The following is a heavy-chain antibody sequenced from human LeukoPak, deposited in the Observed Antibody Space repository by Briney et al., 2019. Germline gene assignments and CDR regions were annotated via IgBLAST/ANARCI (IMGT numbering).Heavy chain of an antibody. Sequence: SETLSLTCAVYGGSFSGYYWSWIRQPPGKGLEWIGEINHSGSINYNPSLKSRVTISVDTSKNQFSLKLSSVTAADTAVYYCARGSRSIAVAGDFDYWGQGTLVTVSS. CDR1: GGSFSGYY. J-gene: IGHJ4*02. D-gene: IGHD6-19*01. CDR2: INHSGSI. V-gene: IGHV4-34*01. CDR3: ARGSRSIAVAGDFDY.